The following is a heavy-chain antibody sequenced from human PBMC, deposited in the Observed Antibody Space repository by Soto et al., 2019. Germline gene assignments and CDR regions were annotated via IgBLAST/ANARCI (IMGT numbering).Heavy chain of an antibody. Sequence: SETLSLTCSVSGGSISKFYWSWIRKTAGKGLEWMGRVYATGTTDYNPSLGSRVAMSVDIAKKTFSLRLTSVTAADTGVYYCVRDGSKTLRDWFDPWGQGKLVTVSS. J-gene: IGHJ5*02. CDR1: GGSISKFY. V-gene: IGHV4-4*07. CDR2: VYATGTT. CDR3: VRDGSKTLRDWFDP. D-gene: IGHD4-17*01.